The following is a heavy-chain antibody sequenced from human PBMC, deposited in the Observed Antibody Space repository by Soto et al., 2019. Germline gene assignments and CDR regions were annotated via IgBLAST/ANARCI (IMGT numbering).Heavy chain of an antibody. J-gene: IGHJ6*03. Sequence: ETLSLTCTVAGGSINSSRSYWGWNHQNTGKGLEGIGSIYYSGSTNYNPSLKSRVTISVDTSKNQFSLKLSSVTAADTALYYFPSSPGIIYYYYFMDVLGKGTTVTVSS. D-gene: IGHD2-21*01. CDR3: PSSPGIIYYYYFMDV. CDR2: IYYSGST. CDR1: GGSINSSRSY. V-gene: IGHV4-39*07.